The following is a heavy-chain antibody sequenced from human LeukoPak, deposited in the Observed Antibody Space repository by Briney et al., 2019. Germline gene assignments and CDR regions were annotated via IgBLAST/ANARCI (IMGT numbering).Heavy chain of an antibody. J-gene: IGHJ6*02. D-gene: IGHD1-20*01. V-gene: IGHV1-8*01. CDR3: ARGITGTRDYYYGMDV. CDR2: MNPNSGNT. Sequence: ASVKVSCKASGYTFTSYDINWVRQATGQGLEWMGWMNPNSGNTGYAQNFQGRVTMTRNTSISTAYMELSSLRSEDTAVYYCARGITGTRDYYYGMDVWGQGTTVTVSS. CDR1: GYTFTSYD.